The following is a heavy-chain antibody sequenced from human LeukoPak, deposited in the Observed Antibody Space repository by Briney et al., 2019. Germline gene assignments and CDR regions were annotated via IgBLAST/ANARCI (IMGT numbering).Heavy chain of an antibody. J-gene: IGHJ5*02. CDR3: ARRRRSSGWHGKFDP. CDR1: GGSFSGYY. V-gene: IGHV4-34*01. Sequence: PSETLSLTCAVYGGSFSGYYWSWIRQPPGKGLEWIGEINHSGSTNYNPSLKSRVTISVDTSKNQFSLKLSSVTAADTAVYYCARRRRSSGWHGKFDPWGQGTLVTVSS. D-gene: IGHD6-19*01. CDR2: INHSGST.